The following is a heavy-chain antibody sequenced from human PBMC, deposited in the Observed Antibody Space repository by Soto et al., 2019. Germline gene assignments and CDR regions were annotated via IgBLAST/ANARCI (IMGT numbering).Heavy chain of an antibody. V-gene: IGHV3-23*01. J-gene: IGHJ5*02. CDR3: ATYSGNYERRVVVGGRTFIDISNVFQGLP. D-gene: IGHD1-26*01. CDR1: GFTFSNYA. Sequence: GGSLRLSCAASGFTFSNYAISWVRQAPGKGLEWVSSISGSGGSTYYADSVKGRFTISRDNSKNTLYLQMNSLRAEDTAVYYCATYSGNYERRVVVGGRTFIDISNVFQGLPWG. CDR2: ISGSGGST.